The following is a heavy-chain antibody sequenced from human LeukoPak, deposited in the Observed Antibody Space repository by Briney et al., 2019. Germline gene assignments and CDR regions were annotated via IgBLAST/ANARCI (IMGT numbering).Heavy chain of an antibody. V-gene: IGHV5-51*01. CDR3: ARPRESGYRIYDFDY. Sequence: GESLKISCKGSGYSFTSCWIGWVRQMPGKVLEWMGIIYPGDSDTRYSPSFQGQVTISADKSISTAYLQWSSLKASDTAMYYCARPRESGYRIYDFDYWGQGTLVTVSS. CDR2: IYPGDSDT. CDR1: GYSFTSCW. J-gene: IGHJ4*02. D-gene: IGHD3-22*01.